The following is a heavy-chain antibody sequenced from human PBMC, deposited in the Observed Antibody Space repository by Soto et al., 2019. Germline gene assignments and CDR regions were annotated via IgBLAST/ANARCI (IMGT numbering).Heavy chain of an antibody. CDR2: INTDGSVA. CDR3: VKGLNIDYNSAWFYFDY. J-gene: IGHJ4*02. D-gene: IGHD6-19*01. V-gene: IGHV3-74*03. CDR1: GLTFRSYW. Sequence: GGSLRLSCAASGLTFRSYWMHWVRQAPGKGLVWVSRINTDGSVAMYVDSVKGRFTISRDNAKNSLYLHMNSLRVEDTALYYCVKGLNIDYNSAWFYFDYWGQGTVVTVS.